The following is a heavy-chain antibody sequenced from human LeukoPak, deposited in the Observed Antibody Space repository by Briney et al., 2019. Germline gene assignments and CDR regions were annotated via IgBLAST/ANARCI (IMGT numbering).Heavy chain of an antibody. D-gene: IGHD1-26*01. J-gene: IGHJ1*01. V-gene: IGHV3-74*01. CDR1: GFTFSSYW. CDR2: INGDGSST. CDR3: ATESGSYPH. Sequence: GGSLRLSCAVSGFTFSSYWMHWVRQAPGKGLVWVSRINGDGSSTSYADSVKGRFTVSRDNAKSTLYLQMNSLRAEDTAVYYCATESGSYPHWGQGTLVIVSS.